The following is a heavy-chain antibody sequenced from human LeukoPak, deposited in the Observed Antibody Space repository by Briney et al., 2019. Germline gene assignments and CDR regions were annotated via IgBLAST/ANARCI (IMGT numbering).Heavy chain of an antibody. CDR1: GYTFTGYY. V-gene: IGHV1-2*02. CDR2: INPNSGGT. J-gene: IGHJ4*02. Sequence: ASVKVSCKASGYTFTGYYMHWVRQAPGQGLEWMGWINPNSGGTNYAQKFQGRVTMTRDTSTSTVFMELSSLRSKDTAVYYCARSQLSARSFDSWGQGTLVTVSS. CDR3: ARSQLSARSFDS. D-gene: IGHD1-1*01.